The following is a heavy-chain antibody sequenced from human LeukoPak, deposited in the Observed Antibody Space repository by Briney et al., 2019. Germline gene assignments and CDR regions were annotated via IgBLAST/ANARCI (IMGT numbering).Heavy chain of an antibody. CDR1: GDSVSSGSSS. J-gene: IGHJ5*02. V-gene: IGHV6-1*01. Sequence: SQTLSLTCAISGDSVSSGSSSWHWIRQSPSRGLEWLGRTYYTSKWTGDSALSVRSRIAITPDTSKNQFTLQLNSVTGDDTAVYYCVRRAKGNSYFGPWGQGTLVVVSS. D-gene: IGHD4-23*01. CDR2: TYYTSKWTG. CDR3: VRRAKGNSYFGP.